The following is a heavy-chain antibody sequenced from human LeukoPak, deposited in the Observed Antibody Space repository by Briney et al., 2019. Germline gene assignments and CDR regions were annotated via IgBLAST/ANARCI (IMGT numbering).Heavy chain of an antibody. Sequence: PSETLSLTCTVSGDSISSGDYYWSWIRQPPGKGLEWIGYIYYSGSTNYNPSLKSRVTISVDTSKNQFSLKLSSVTAADTAVYYCARGSGWDIIDYWGQGTLVTVSS. CDR3: ARGSGWDIIDY. V-gene: IGHV4-61*08. CDR1: GDSISSGDYY. CDR2: IYYSGST. D-gene: IGHD6-19*01. J-gene: IGHJ4*02.